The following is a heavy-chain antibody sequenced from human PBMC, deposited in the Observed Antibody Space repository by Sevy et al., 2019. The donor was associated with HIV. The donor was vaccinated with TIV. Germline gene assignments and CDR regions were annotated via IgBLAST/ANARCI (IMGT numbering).Heavy chain of an antibody. J-gene: IGHJ5*02. CDR3: ARSLAAAETWFDP. CDR1: GFTFREYS. V-gene: IGHV3-48*01. Sequence: GGSLRLSCVGSGFTFREYSMNWVRQAPGKGLEWVSYISGSSTTIEHADSVKGRFSISRDNADNSVFLQMNRLRVEDTAVYYCARSLAAAETWFDPWGQGTLVTVSS. CDR2: ISGSSTTI. D-gene: IGHD6-13*01.